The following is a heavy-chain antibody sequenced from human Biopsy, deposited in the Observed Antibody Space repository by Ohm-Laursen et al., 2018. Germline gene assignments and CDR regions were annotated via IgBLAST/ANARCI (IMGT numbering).Heavy chain of an antibody. Sequence: LQTLSLTCAVYGESFNGYYWSWIRRTPGKGLEWIGEINHSGRTNYNLSLKSRVTISVDTSKNQFSLKVRSVTAADTAVYYCVRGVDYYDPYHYYALDVWGQGTTVTVSS. V-gene: IGHV4-34*01. J-gene: IGHJ6*02. CDR1: GESFNGYY. CDR3: VRGVDYYDPYHYYALDV. D-gene: IGHD3-22*01. CDR2: INHSGRT.